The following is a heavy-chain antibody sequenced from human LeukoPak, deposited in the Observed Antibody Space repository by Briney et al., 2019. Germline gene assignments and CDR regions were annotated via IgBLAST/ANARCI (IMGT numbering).Heavy chain of an antibody. Sequence: ASVKVSCKASGYTFTSYGISWVRQAPGQGLEWMGWISAYNGNTNYAQKLQGRVTMTTDTSTSTAYMELRSLRSDDTAVYYCARDYVSVSYYHDSSGYYYEDYWGQGTLVTVSS. CDR1: GYTFTSYG. J-gene: IGHJ4*02. CDR2: ISAYNGNT. CDR3: ARDYVSVSYYHDSSGYYYEDY. V-gene: IGHV1-18*01. D-gene: IGHD3-22*01.